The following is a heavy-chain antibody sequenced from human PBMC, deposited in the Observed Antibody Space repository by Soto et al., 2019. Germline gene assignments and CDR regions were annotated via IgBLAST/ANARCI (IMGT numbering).Heavy chain of an antibody. J-gene: IGHJ6*02. D-gene: IGHD6-13*01. V-gene: IGHV3-13*01. Sequence: EVQLVESGGGLVQPGGSLRLSCAASGFTFSSYDMHWVRQATGKGLEWVSAIGTADDTSYPGSVKGRFTISRDNAKNSLYLQMSSLRVEDTAVYYCVGQEKHLVGRSSYYYYGMDVWGQGTTVTVSS. CDR2: IGTADDT. CDR3: VGQEKHLVGRSSYYYYGMDV. CDR1: GFTFSSYD.